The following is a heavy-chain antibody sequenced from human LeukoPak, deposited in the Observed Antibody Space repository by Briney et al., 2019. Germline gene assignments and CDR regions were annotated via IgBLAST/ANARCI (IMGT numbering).Heavy chain of an antibody. V-gene: IGHV3-23*01. CDR2: ISGSGGST. D-gene: IGHD6-19*01. CDR1: GFTFSSYA. Sequence: GGSLRPSCAASGFTFSSYAMSWVRQAPGKGLEWVSAISGSGGSTYYADSVKGRFTISRGNSKNTLYLQMNSLRAEDTAVYYCVRLSSGWDFDYWGQGTLVTVSS. J-gene: IGHJ4*02. CDR3: VRLSSGWDFDY.